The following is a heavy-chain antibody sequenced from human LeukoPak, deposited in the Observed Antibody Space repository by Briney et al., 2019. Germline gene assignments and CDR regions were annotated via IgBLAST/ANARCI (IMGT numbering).Heavy chain of an antibody. D-gene: IGHD3-10*01. J-gene: IGHJ5*02. V-gene: IGHV3-7*04. CDR2: IKEDGSEK. Sequence: GGSLRLSCAASGFTFSSYGMHWVRQAPGKGLEWVANIKEDGSEKYYVDSVKGRFTISRGNAKNSLCLQMNSLRAEDTAVYYCARGRGLSSWGQGTLVTVSS. CDR3: ARGRGLSS. CDR1: GFTFSSYG.